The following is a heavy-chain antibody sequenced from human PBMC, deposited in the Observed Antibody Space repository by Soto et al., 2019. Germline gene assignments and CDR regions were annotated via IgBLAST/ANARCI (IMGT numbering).Heavy chain of an antibody. CDR3: ASMDSYGYIFDY. CDR1: GGSISSGGYS. Sequence: SETLSLTCAVSGGSISSGGYSWSWIRQPPGKGLEWIGYIYHSGSTYYNPSLKSRVTISVDRSKNQFSLKLSSVTAADTAVYYCASMDSYGYIFDYWGQGTLVTVSS. CDR2: IYHSGST. D-gene: IGHD5-18*01. J-gene: IGHJ4*02. V-gene: IGHV4-30-2*01.